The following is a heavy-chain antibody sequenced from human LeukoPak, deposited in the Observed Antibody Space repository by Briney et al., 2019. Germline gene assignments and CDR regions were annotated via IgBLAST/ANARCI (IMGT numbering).Heavy chain of an antibody. J-gene: IGHJ4*02. CDR1: GFTFDDYA. Sequence: GGSLRLSCAASGFTFDDYAMHWVRQAPGKGLEWVSGISWNSGSIDYADSVKGRFTISRDNAKNSLYLQMNSLRAEDTALYYCAKGLGSGSYYFDYWGQGTLVTVSS. CDR3: AKGLGSGSYYFDY. CDR2: ISWNSGSI. V-gene: IGHV3-9*01. D-gene: IGHD3-10*01.